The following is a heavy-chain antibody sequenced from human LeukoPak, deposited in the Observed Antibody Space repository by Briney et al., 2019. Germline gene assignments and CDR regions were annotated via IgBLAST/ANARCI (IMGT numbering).Heavy chain of an antibody. CDR3: ARDAYYYDSSGPGFPKDY. V-gene: IGHV3-66*01. CDR2: IYSGGST. J-gene: IGHJ4*02. D-gene: IGHD3-22*01. CDR1: GFTVSSNY. Sequence: GGSLRLSCAASGFTVSSNYMSWVRQAPGKGLEWVSVIYSGGSTYYADSVKGRFTISRDNSKNTLYLQMNSLRAEDTAVYYCARDAYYYDSSGPGFPKDYWGQGTLVTVSS.